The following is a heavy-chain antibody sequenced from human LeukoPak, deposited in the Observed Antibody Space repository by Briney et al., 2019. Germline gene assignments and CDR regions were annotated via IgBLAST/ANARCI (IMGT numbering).Heavy chain of an antibody. CDR2: IGGYGSST. D-gene: IGHD4-17*01. CDR3: AKNTRGGDYGTIDY. J-gene: IGHJ4*02. Sequence: GGSLRLSCAASGFTFDDYAMTWVRQAPGKGLEWVSTIGGYGSSTYYADSVEGRFTISRDSSKNTLYLQMNSLRDEDTAIYYCAKNTRGGDYGTIDYWGQGTLDTVSS. V-gene: IGHV3-23*01. CDR1: GFTFDDYA.